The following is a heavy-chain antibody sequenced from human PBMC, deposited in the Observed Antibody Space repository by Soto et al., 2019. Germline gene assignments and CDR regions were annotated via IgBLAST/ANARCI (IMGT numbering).Heavy chain of an antibody. CDR1: GYSFTNYC. Sequence: QVQLVQSGADVKKPGTSVKVSCKAAGYSFTNYCMYWVRQAPGQGLEWMGMINPRTGSTRYAQKFQDRVTLTSDTSTTTVSMELSTLISDDTAVYYCARDGGLLTASWHYDLWGPGTLVTVSS. CDR3: ARDGGLLTASWHYDL. J-gene: IGHJ2*01. V-gene: IGHV1-46*01. CDR2: INPRTGST. D-gene: IGHD2-15*01.